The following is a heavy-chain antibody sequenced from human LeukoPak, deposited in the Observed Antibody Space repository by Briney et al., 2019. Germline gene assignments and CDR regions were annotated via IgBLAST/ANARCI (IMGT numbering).Heavy chain of an antibody. J-gene: IGHJ4*02. CDR3: ARGGNYYGSGSYSVPFDY. V-gene: IGHV3-66*01. CDR2: IYSGGTT. CDR1: GFTVSSNY. Sequence: PGGSVRLSCSASGFTVSSNYMSWVRQAPGKGLEWVSVIYSGGTTYYADSVKGRFTISRDNSKNTLYLQMNSLRAEDTAVYYCARGGNYYGSGSYSVPFDYWGQGTLVTVSS. D-gene: IGHD3-10*01.